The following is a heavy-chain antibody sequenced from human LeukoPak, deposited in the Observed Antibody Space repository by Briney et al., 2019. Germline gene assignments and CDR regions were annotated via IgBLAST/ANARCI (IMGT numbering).Heavy chain of an antibody. Sequence: GGSLRLSCAASGFTFRDYYMSWIRRAPGKGLEWVSYISISSSYTNYADSVKGRFTISRDNAKNSLYLQMNSLRAEDTAVYYCARRVVYYSKYYFDYWGQGTLVTVSS. J-gene: IGHJ4*02. CDR1: GFTFRDYY. V-gene: IGHV3-11*06. D-gene: IGHD3-10*01. CDR2: ISISSSYT. CDR3: ARRVVYYSKYYFDY.